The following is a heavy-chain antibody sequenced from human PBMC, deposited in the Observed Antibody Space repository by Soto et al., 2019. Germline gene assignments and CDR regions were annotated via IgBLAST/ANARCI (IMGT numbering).Heavy chain of an antibody. V-gene: IGHV1-69*01. J-gene: IGHJ6*02. D-gene: IGHD2-2*01. CDR2: IIPISETT. CDR3: ARSQGSSTSLEIYYCYYYGMDV. CDR1: GGTFSSYA. Sequence: QVQLVQSGAEVQKPGSSVKVSCKASGGTFSSYAISWVRQAPGQGLEWMGGIIPISETTNYAQKFQGRVTITADESKSTAYMELSSLRSEDTAVYYCARSQGSSTSLEIYYCYYYGMDVWGQGTTVTVSS.